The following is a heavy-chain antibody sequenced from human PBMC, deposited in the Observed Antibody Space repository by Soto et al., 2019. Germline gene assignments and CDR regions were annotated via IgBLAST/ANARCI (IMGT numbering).Heavy chain of an antibody. Sequence: LPSSGEGSGYSFTSYWISWVRQMPGKGLEWMGRIDPSDSYTNYSPSFQGHVTISADKSISTAYLQWSSLKASDTAMYYCERGMFEKYDGRDVRRQGTTVTVSS. D-gene: IGHD3-10*01. CDR1: GYSFTSYW. CDR3: ERGMFEKYDGRDV. J-gene: IGHJ6*02. CDR2: IDPSDSYT. V-gene: IGHV5-10-1*01.